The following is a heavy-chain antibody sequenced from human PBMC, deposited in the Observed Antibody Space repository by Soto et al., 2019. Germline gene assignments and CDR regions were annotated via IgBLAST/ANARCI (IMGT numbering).Heavy chain of an antibody. V-gene: IGHV4-31*03. CDR3: ASSTCSSTSCYYGGIHYYFDY. CDR1: GGSISSGGYY. CDR2: IYYSGST. Sequence: PSETLSLTCTVSGGSISSGGYYWSWIRQHPGKGLEWIGYIYYSGSTYYNPSLKSRVTISVDTSKNQFSLKLSSVTAADTAVYYCASSTCSSTSCYYGGIHYYFDYWGQGTLVTVSS. D-gene: IGHD2-2*01. J-gene: IGHJ4*02.